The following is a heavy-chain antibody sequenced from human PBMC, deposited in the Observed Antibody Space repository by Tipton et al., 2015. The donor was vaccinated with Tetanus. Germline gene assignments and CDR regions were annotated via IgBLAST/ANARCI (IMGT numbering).Heavy chain of an antibody. Sequence: WIRQPPGKGLEWVATMKQDGSEIKYVDSVTGRFTISRDNAKNSLYLQLNSLRAEDTAVYYCVRGGMMYADYWGQGTLVTVSS. CDR2: MKQDGSEI. CDR3: VRGGMMYADY. V-gene: IGHV3-7*03. J-gene: IGHJ4*02. D-gene: IGHD2-8*01.